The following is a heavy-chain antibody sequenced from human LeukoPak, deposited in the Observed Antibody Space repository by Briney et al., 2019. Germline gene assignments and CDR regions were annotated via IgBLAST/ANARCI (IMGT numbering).Heavy chain of an antibody. CDR2: IYSGSST. V-gene: IGHV3-53*01. CDR1: GFSVSSNH. Sequence: GGSLRLSCAASGFSVSSNHMSWVRQAPGKGPEWVSVIYSGSSTYYADPVRGRFIISRDNSKNTLYLQMNSLRAEDTAVYYCARDETYDYESNGYLDFWGQGTMVTVSS. J-gene: IGHJ4*02. D-gene: IGHD3-22*01. CDR3: ARDETYDYESNGYLDF.